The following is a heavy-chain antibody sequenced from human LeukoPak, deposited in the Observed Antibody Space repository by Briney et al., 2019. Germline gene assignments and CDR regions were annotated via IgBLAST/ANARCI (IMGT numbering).Heavy chain of an antibody. CDR3: ARVGGSGWYGGAFDI. CDR1: GFTFSCYS. Sequence: GGSLRLSCAASGFTFSCYSMNWVRQAPGKGLEWVSYISSSSSTIYCADSVKGRFTISRDNAKNSLYLQMNSLRAEDTAVYYCARVGGSGWYGGAFDIWGQGTMVTASS. CDR2: ISSSSSTI. J-gene: IGHJ3*02. D-gene: IGHD6-19*01. V-gene: IGHV3-48*04.